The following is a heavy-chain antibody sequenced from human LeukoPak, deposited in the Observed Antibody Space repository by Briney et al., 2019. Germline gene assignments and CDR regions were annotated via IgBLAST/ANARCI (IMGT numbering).Heavy chain of an antibody. V-gene: IGHV3-49*03. J-gene: IGHJ4*02. CDR1: GFTFGDYL. D-gene: IGHD6-19*01. Sequence: GGSLRLSCTVSGFTFGDYLMNWFRQAPGKGLEWVGFIRSKAYGGTPEYAASVRGRFTISRDDSKSIAHLQMNSLKTGDTAVYYCGSGSGWYSPDYWGQGTLVTVSS. CDR2: IRSKAYGGTP. CDR3: GSGSGWYSPDY.